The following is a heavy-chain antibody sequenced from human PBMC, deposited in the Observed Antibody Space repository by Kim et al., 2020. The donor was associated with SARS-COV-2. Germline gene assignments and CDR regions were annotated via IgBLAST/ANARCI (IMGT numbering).Heavy chain of an antibody. CDR2: ISRNSGSV. V-gene: IGHV3-9*01. J-gene: IGHJ4*02. CDR3: ARDFERGDDFWSGFGL. CDR1: GFNFNSKG. Sequence: GGSLRLSCAASGFNFNSKGMHWVRQAPGKGLEWVSGISRNSGSVGYADSVKGRFTISRDNAKNSLYLQMNSLKTEDTAFYYCARDFERGDDFWSGFGLWGQGTLFTVPS. D-gene: IGHD3-3*01.